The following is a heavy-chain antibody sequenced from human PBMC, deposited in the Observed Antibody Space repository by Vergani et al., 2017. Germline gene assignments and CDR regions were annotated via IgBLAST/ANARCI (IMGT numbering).Heavy chain of an antibody. V-gene: IGHV4-34*01. Sequence: QVQLQQWGAGLLKPSETLSLTCAVYGGSFSGYYWSWIRQPPGKGLEWIGEINHSGSTNYNPSLKSRVTISVDTSKNQFSLKLSSVTAADTAVYYCARGPRSWYGDALDIWGQGTMVTVSS. CDR3: ARGPRSWYGDALDI. CDR2: INHSGST. CDR1: GGSFSGYY. J-gene: IGHJ3*02. D-gene: IGHD6-13*01.